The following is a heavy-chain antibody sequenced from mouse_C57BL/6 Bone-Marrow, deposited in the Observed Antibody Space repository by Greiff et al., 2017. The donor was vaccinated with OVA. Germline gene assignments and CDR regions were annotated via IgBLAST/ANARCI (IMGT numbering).Heavy chain of an antibody. CDR3: ARGGRYFDV. Sequence: VQLQQSGPELVKPGASVKISCKASGYTFTDYYMNWVQQSHGKSLEWIGDINPNNGGTSYNQKFKGKATLTVDKSSSTAYMELRSLTSEDSAVYYCARGGRYFDVWGTGTTVTVSS. V-gene: IGHV1-26*01. CDR1: GYTFTDYY. CDR2: INPNNGGT. J-gene: IGHJ1*03.